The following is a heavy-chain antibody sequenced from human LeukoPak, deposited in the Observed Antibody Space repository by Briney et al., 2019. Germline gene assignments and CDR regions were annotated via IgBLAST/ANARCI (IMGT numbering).Heavy chain of an antibody. CDR2: INHSGST. CDR3: ATLAVRHYYYGMDV. V-gene: IGHV4-34*01. Sequence: SETLSLTCAVYGGSFSGYYWSWIRQPPGKGLEWIGEINHSGSTNYNPSLKSRVTISVDTSKNQFSLKLSSVTAADTAVYYCATLAVRHYYYGMDVWGQGTTVTVSS. CDR1: GGSFSGYY. D-gene: IGHD6-19*01. J-gene: IGHJ6*02.